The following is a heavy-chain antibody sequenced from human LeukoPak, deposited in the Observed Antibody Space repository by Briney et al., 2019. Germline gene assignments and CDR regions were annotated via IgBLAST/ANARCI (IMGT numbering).Heavy chain of an antibody. V-gene: IGHV3-7*01. J-gene: IGHJ4*02. CDR2: INQDGSEI. CDR1: GYSFTSYW. Sequence: GESLKISCKGSGYSFTSYWMSWVRQAPGKGLEWVANINQDGSEIYYVDSVKGRFTISRDNAKNSLHLQMNSLRADDTAVYYCARDWVRSSCTDWGQGTLVTVSS. D-gene: IGHD6-13*01. CDR3: ARDWVRSSCTD.